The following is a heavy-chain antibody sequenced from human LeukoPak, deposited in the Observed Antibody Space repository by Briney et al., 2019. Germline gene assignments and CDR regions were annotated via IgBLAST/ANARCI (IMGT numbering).Heavy chain of an antibody. D-gene: IGHD4-23*01. CDR2: IHYSGST. Sequence: SYTLSLTCTVSGGSISSYYWTWIRQPPGKRLDWIGHIHYSGSTNYNPSLKNQVTISVDKSKNQFSLRLSSVTAADTAVYYCARRHAHPLDGDNSQFAFNIWGQGTMVTVSS. CDR1: GGSISSYY. J-gene: IGHJ3*02. V-gene: IGHV4-59*08. CDR3: ARRHAHPLDGDNSQFAFNI.